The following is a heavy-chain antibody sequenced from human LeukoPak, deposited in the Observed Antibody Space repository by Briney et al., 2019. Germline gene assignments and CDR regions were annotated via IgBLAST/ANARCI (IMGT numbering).Heavy chain of an antibody. CDR3: ARECPYYYDSSGYYGYYYYYMDV. D-gene: IGHD3-22*01. CDR2: INHSGST. Sequence: SETLSLTCAVYGGAFSGYYWSWIRQPPGKGLEWIGEINHSGSTNYNPSLKSRVTISVDTSKNQFSLKLSYVTAAGTAVYYCARECPYYYDSSGYYGYYYYYMDVWGKETTVTVSS. V-gene: IGHV4-34*01. CDR1: GGAFSGYY. J-gene: IGHJ6*03.